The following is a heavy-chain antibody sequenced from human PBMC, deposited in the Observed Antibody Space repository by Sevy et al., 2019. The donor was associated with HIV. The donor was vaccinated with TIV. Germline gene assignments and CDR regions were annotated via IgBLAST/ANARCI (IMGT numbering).Heavy chain of an antibody. CDR3: TTDNVGEGDTAGVATIPSYYYYMDV. CDR1: GFTFSSYW. Sequence: GGSLRLSCAASGFTFSSYWMSWVRQAPGKGLEWVANIKQDGSEKYYVDSVKGRFTISRDNAKNSLYLQMNSLKTEDTAVYYCTTDNVGEGDTAGVATIPSYYYYMDVWGKGTTVTVSS. CDR2: IKQDGSEK. D-gene: IGHD5-12*01. V-gene: IGHV3-7*03. J-gene: IGHJ6*03.